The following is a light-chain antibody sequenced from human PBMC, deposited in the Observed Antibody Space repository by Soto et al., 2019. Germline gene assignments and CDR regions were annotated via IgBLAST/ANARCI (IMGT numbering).Light chain of an antibody. CDR2: DVT. J-gene: IGLJ3*02. CDR3: GSYTSSRTLEMV. Sequence: QSALTQPASVSGSPGQSITISCTGTSSYVGVYYYVSWFQQHPGKAPKLMIYDVTKRPSGVSNRFSGSMSGNTASLTISGLQAEDEADYYCGSYTSSRTLEMVFGGGTKVTVL. V-gene: IGLV2-14*03. CDR1: SSYVGVYYY.